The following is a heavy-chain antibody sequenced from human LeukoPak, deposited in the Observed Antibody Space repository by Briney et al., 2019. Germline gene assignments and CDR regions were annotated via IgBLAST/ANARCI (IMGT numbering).Heavy chain of an antibody. D-gene: IGHD2-15*01. CDR1: GYTFTSYG. V-gene: IGHV1-18*01. CDR3: ARWSPLYCSDGSCWGFDY. CDR2: ISAYNGNT. Sequence: EASVKVSCKASGYTFTSYGISWVRQAPGQGLEWMGWISAYNGNTNYAQKLQGRVTMTTDTSTSTAYMELRSLRSDDTAVYYCARWSPLYCSDGSCWGFDYWGQGTLVTVSS. J-gene: IGHJ4*02.